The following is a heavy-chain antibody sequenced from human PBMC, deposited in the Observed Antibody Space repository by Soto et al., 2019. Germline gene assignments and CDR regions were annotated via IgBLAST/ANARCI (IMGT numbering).Heavy chain of an antibody. CDR3: ARPCGSRFCFGNVVPGARYSYGSYGMDV. Sequence: SETLSLTCAVYGGSFSGYYWSWIRQPPGKGLEWIGEINHSGSTNYNPSLKSRVTISVDTSKNQLSLKLSSVTAADTAVYYCARPCGSRFCFGNVVPGARYSYGSYGMDVWGQGTTVTVSS. J-gene: IGHJ6*02. CDR2: INHSGST. D-gene: IGHD5-18*01. CDR1: GGSFSGYY. V-gene: IGHV4-34*01.